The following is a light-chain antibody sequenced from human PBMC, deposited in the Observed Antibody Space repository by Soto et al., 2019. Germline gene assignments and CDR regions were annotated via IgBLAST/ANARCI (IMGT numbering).Light chain of an antibody. Sequence: QSVLTQPPSASGSPGQSVTISCTGTSSDVGKSNFISWYQHYPGKAPKLMIYEVTKRPSGVPDRFSGSKSGNIVSLNVSGLQGEDEANYYCSAYADFNNVLFGGGTQLTVL. V-gene: IGLV2-8*01. CDR2: EVT. CDR3: SAYADFNNVL. J-gene: IGLJ3*02. CDR1: SSDVGKSNF.